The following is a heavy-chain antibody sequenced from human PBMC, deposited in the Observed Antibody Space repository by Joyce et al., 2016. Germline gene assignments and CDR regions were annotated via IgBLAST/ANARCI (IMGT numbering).Heavy chain of an antibody. D-gene: IGHD3-3*01. CDR1: GYKFSTHW. CDR3: AIGTLFDFLSGYWSTMDV. J-gene: IGHJ6*01. V-gene: IGHV5-51*01. CDR2: IYPGYSET. Sequence: EVQLVQSGAEVRRPGESLNIPCKGSGYKFSTHWLGRVRQVPGKGLGLIGLIYPGYSETMDKPSVEVRVTMSVDQSISTAARQWRSLQASDNAIFYWAIGTLFDFLSGYWSTMDVWGQGTTVIVSS.